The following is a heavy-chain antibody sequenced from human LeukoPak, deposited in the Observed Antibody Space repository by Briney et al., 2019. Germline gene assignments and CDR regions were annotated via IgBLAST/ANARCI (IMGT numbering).Heavy chain of an antibody. J-gene: IGHJ4*02. D-gene: IGHD6-19*01. V-gene: IGHV3-23*01. CDR1: GFTFSSYA. CDR3: AKGGSAWSYFDY. Sequence: GGSLRLSCAASGFTFSSYAMSWVRQAPGKGLEWVSAISGSGGSTYYADSVKGRFTISRDTSKNTLYLQINSLRAEDTAVYYCAKGGSAWSYFDYWGQGTLVTVSS. CDR2: ISGSGGST.